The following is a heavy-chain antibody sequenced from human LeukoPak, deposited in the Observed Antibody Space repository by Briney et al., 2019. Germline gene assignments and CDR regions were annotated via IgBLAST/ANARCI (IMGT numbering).Heavy chain of an antibody. J-gene: IGHJ4*02. Sequence: GGSLRLSCAASGFTFSSYEMNWVRQAPGKGLEWVSYISSSGSTIYYADSVKGRFTISRDNAKNSLYLQVNSLRAEDTAVYYCARDRHCSGGSCYGYWGQGTLVTVSS. D-gene: IGHD2-15*01. V-gene: IGHV3-48*03. CDR2: ISSSGSTI. CDR1: GFTFSSYE. CDR3: ARDRHCSGGSCYGY.